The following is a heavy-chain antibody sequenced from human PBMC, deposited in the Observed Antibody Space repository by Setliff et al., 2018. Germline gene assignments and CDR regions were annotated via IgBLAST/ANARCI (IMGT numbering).Heavy chain of an antibody. V-gene: IGHV1-3*01. CDR2: INADNGNT. CDR3: TRDSAAATANYYYYYYYMDV. D-gene: IGHD2-15*01. Sequence: ASVKVSCKASGYTFTNYVIHWVRQAPGQRLEWMGWINADNGNTNYSQRFQGRVSITRDTSASTAYMELSSLRSEDTAVYYCTRDSAAATANYYYYYYYMDVWGKGTTVTVSS. J-gene: IGHJ6*03. CDR1: GYTFTNYV.